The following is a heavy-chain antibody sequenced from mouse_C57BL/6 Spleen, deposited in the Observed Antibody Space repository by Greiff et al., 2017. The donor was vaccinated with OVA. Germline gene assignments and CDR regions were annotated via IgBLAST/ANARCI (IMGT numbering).Heavy chain of an antibody. V-gene: IGHV1-80*01. CDR3: ARFGGYYVGAMDY. CDR1: GYAFSSYW. D-gene: IGHD2-3*01. J-gene: IGHJ4*01. Sequence: QVHVKQSGAELVKPGASVKISCKASGYAFSSYWMNWVKQRPGKGLEWIGQIYPGDGDTNYNGKFKGKATLTADKSSSTAYMQLSSLTSEDSAVYFCARFGGYYVGAMDYWGQGTSVTVSS. CDR2: IYPGDGDT.